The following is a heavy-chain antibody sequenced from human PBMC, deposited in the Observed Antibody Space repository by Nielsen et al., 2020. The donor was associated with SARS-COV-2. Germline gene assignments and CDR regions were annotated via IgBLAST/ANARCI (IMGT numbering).Heavy chain of an antibody. CDR3: ARDPSSSWTGDAFDI. CDR1: GFTFSSYA. V-gene: IGHV3-30-3*01. CDR2: ISYDGSNK. J-gene: IGHJ3*02. Sequence: GGSLRLSCAASGFTFSSYAMHWVRQAPGKGLEWVAVISYDGSNKYYADSVKGRFTISRDNSKNTLYLQMNSLRAEDTAVYYCARDPSSSWTGDAFDIWGQGTMVTVSS. D-gene: IGHD6-13*01.